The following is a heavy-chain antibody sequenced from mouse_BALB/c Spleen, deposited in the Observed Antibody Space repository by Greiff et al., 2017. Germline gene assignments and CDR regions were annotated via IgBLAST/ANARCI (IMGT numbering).Heavy chain of an antibody. Sequence: EVHLVESGGGLVKPGGSLKLSCAASGFTFSSYAMSWVRQSPEKRLEWVAEISSGGSYTYYPDTVTGRFTISRDNAKNTLYLEMSSLRSEDTAMYYCARDTYYGSEAYWGQGTLVTVSA. D-gene: IGHD1-1*01. CDR3: ARDTYYGSEAY. CDR1: GFTFSSYA. V-gene: IGHV5-9-4*01. J-gene: IGHJ3*01. CDR2: ISSGGSYT.